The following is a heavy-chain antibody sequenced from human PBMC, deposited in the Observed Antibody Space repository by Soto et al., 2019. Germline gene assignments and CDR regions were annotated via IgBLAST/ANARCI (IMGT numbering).Heavy chain of an antibody. V-gene: IGHV3-30-3*01. CDR1: GFTFSSYA. CDR2: ISYDGSNK. D-gene: IGHD1-26*01. J-gene: IGHJ6*02. CDR3: ARDLGSSRTFYYYYYGMDV. Sequence: GGSLRLSCAASGFTFSSYAMHWVRQAPGKGLEWVAVISYDGSNKYYADSVKGRFTISRDNSKNTLYLQMNSLRAEDTAVYYCARDLGSSRTFYYYYYGMDVWGQGTTVTVSS.